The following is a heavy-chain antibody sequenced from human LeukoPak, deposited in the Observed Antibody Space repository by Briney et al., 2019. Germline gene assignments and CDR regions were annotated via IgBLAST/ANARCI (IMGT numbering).Heavy chain of an antibody. D-gene: IGHD6-19*01. J-gene: IGHJ4*02. Sequence: GGSLRLSCAASGFTFSSCAMHWVRQAPGKGLEYVSAISSNGGSTYYANSVKGRFTISRDNSKNTLYLQMGSLRAEDMAVYYCARSRPGIAVYYFDYWGQGTLVTVSS. V-gene: IGHV3-64*01. CDR1: GFTFSSCA. CDR2: ISSNGGST. CDR3: ARSRPGIAVYYFDY.